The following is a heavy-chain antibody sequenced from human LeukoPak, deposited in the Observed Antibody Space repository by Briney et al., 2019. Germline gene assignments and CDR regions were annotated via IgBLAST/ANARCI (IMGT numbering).Heavy chain of an antibody. V-gene: IGHV4-34*01. CDR2: INHSGST. J-gene: IGHJ4*02. CDR3: ARELGGYDFWSGSYYFDY. D-gene: IGHD3-3*01. Sequence: PSETLSLTCAVYGGSFSGYYWSWIRQPPGKGLEWIGEINHSGSTNYNPSLKSRVTISVDTSKNQFSLKLSSVTAADTAVYYCARELGGYDFWSGSYYFDYWGQGTLVTVSS. CDR1: GGSFSGYY.